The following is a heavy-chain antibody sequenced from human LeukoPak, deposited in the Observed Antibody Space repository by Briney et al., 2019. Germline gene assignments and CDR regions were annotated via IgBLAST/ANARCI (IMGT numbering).Heavy chain of an antibody. Sequence: GGSLRLSCAASGFTFSSYGMHWVRQAPGKGLEWVAFIRYDGSNKYYADSVKGRFTISRDNSKNPLYLQMNSLRAEDTAVYYCAKASRGIAAAGIGRGAFDIWGQGTMVTVSS. D-gene: IGHD6-13*01. CDR1: GFTFSSYG. J-gene: IGHJ3*02. CDR2: IRYDGSNK. CDR3: AKASRGIAAAGIGRGAFDI. V-gene: IGHV3-30*02.